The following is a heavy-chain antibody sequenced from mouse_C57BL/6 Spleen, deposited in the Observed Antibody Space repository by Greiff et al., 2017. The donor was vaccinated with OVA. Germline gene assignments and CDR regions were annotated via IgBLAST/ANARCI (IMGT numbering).Heavy chain of an antibody. Sequence: EVKVEESGGGLVQPGGSMKLSCVASGFTFSNYWMNWVRQSPEKGLEWVAQIRLKSDNYATHYAESVKGRFTISRDDSKSSVYLQMNNLRAEDTGIYYCTGSGTSSYWGQGTLVTVSA. CDR2: IRLKSDNYAT. J-gene: IGHJ3*01. V-gene: IGHV6-3*01. CDR1: GFTFSNYW. CDR3: TGSGTSSY. D-gene: IGHD4-1*01.